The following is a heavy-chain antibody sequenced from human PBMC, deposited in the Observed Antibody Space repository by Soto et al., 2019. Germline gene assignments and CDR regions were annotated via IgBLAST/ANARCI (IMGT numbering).Heavy chain of an antibody. J-gene: IGHJ4*02. CDR3: ARDLAAADY. CDR1: GYIFINYY. CDR2: INTNVGST. Sequence: QVHLVQSGAEVKKPGASVKVSCKASGYIFINYYIHWVRQAPGQALEWIGIINTNVGSTNYAQKCRGRVTMARDTSTSTVYMDLSSLRSDDTAVYYCARDLAAADYWGQGTLVTVSS. V-gene: IGHV1-46*01. D-gene: IGHD6-13*01.